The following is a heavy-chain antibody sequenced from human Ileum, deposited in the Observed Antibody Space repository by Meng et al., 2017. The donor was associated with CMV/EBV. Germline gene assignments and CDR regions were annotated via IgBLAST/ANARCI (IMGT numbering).Heavy chain of an antibody. D-gene: IGHD2-2*03. J-gene: IGHJ1*01. CDR1: GFTFGDYA. V-gene: IGHV3-49*04. CDR2: IRSKAYGGTT. Sequence: GESLKISCTASGFTFGDYAMSWVRQAPGKGLEWVGFIRSKAYGGTTEYAASVKGRFTISRDDSKSIAYLQMNSLKTEDTAVYYCTKVGYCSSTSCYPRYFQHWGRGTLVTVSS. CDR3: TKVGYCSSTSCYPRYFQH.